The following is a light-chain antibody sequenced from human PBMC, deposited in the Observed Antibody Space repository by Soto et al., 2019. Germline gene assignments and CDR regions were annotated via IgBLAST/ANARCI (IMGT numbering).Light chain of an antibody. CDR1: QSVGSS. Sequence: EIVMTQSPATLSVSPGERATLSCRASQSVGSSLAWYQQKPGQAPRLLIYGISTRATGIPDRFSGSGSGTDFTLTISRLEPEDFAVYYCQQYANWPKTFGQGTKVDIK. V-gene: IGKV3D-15*01. J-gene: IGKJ1*01. CDR3: QQYANWPKT. CDR2: GIS.